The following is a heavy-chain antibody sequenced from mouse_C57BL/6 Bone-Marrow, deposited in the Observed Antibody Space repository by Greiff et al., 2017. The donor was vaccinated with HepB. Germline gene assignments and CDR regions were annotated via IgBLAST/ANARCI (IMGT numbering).Heavy chain of an antibody. Sequence: QVQLQQPGAELVKPGASVKLSCKASGYTFTSYWMHWVKQRPGQGLEWIGMIHPNSGSTNYNEKFKSKATLTVDTSSSTAYMQLSSLTSEDSAVYYCARSSYGNYFDYWGQGTTLTVSS. J-gene: IGHJ2*01. D-gene: IGHD2-10*01. CDR1: GYTFTSYW. V-gene: IGHV1-64*01. CDR3: ARSSYGNYFDY. CDR2: IHPNSGST.